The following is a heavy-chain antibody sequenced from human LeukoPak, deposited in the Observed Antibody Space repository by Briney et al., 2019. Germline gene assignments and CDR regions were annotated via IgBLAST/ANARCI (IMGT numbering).Heavy chain of an antibody. V-gene: IGHV1-18*01. CDR1: GYTFTNYG. CDR3: AISQGSYYDTSGYLGGDY. D-gene: IGHD3-22*01. Sequence: ASVKVSCKASGYTFTNYGIFWVRQAPGQGLEWMGWISAYSGNTNYAQNIQGRVTMTTETSTSTAYMELESLRSDDTAVYYCAISQGSYYDTSGYLGGDYWGQGTLVTVSS. J-gene: IGHJ4*02. CDR2: ISAYSGNT.